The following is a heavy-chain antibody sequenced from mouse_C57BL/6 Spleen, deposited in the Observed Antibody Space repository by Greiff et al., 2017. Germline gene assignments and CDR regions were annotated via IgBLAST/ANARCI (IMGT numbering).Heavy chain of an antibody. CDR2: IYPRDGST. Sequence: VKLVESGPELVKPGASVKLSCKASGYTFTSYDINWVKQRPGQGLEWIGWIYPRDGSTKYNEKFKGKATLTVDTSSSTAYMELHSLTSEDSAVYFCARYYGRGAMDYWGQGTSVTVSS. D-gene: IGHD1-1*01. CDR3: ARYYGRGAMDY. V-gene: IGHV1-85*01. J-gene: IGHJ4*01. CDR1: GYTFTSYD.